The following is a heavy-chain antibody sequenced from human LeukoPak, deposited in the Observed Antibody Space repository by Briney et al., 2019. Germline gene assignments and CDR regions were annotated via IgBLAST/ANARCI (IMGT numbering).Heavy chain of an antibody. D-gene: IGHD6-13*01. CDR2: INHSGST. CDR1: GGSFSGYY. J-gene: IGHJ5*02. V-gene: IGHV4-34*01. CDR3: ARRPLQRYSSSWYVSRWFDP. Sequence: PSETLSLTCAVYGGSFSGYYWSWIRQPPGKGLEWIGEINHSGSTNYNPSLKSRVTISVDTSKNQFSLKLSSVTAADTAVYYCARRPLQRYSSSWYVSRWFDPWGQGTLVTVSS.